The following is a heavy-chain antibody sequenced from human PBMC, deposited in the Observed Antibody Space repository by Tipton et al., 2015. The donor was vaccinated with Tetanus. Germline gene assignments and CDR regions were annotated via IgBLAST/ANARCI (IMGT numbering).Heavy chain of an antibody. Sequence: GLVKPSETLSLTCSVSGGSIDSSNYSWGWIRQPPGKGLEWIGSVYNSGGTYYNPSLKSRVTISVDTSKNQFSLKLSSVTAADTAVYYCARIYDFWSGYYSDHWGQGTLVTVSS. CDR3: ARIYDFWSGYYSDH. V-gene: IGHV4-39*01. CDR1: GGSIDSSNYS. D-gene: IGHD3-3*01. J-gene: IGHJ4*02. CDR2: VYNSGGT.